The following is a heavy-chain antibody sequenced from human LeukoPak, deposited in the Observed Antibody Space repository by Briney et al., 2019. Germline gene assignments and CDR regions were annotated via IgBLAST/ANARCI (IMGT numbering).Heavy chain of an antibody. J-gene: IGHJ6*02. D-gene: IGHD2-2*02. V-gene: IGHV4-34*01. CDR2: INHSGST. CDR1: GGSFSGYY. CDR3: ARGASRYCSSTSCYSPYYYYGMDV. Sequence: SENLSFNCAVYGGSFSGYYWSWIRQPPGQGLEWIGEINHSGSTNSNPFLKSRVTISVDTSKNQFSLKLSSVTAADTAVYYCARGASRYCSSTSCYSPYYYYGMDVWGQGTTVTVSS.